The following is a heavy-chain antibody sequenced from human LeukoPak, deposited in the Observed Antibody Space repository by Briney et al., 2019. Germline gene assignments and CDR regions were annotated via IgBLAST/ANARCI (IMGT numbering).Heavy chain of an antibody. CDR2: IKEDGSAQ. J-gene: IGHJ4*02. CDR1: GFTFSRSW. CDR3: ARGDTKYCSSASCHNPFDQ. V-gene: IGHV3-7*01. Sequence: PGGSLRLSCAASGFTFSRSWMSWVRQAPGKGLEWVANIKEDGSAQYYLDPVKGRFTISRDNAKNSLNLQMNSLRAEDTAVYYCARGDTKYCSSASCHNPFDQWGQGTLVTVSS. D-gene: IGHD2-2*02.